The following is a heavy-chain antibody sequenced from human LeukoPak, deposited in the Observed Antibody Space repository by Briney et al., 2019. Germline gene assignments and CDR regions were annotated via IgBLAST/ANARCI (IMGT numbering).Heavy chain of an antibody. D-gene: IGHD3-22*01. CDR3: VSGVSYYDSSGYLDAFDI. V-gene: IGHV1-24*01. CDR2: FDPEDGET. Sequence: ASVKVSCKVSGYTLTELSMHWVRQAPGKGLEWMGGFDPEDGETIYAQKFQGRVTMTEDTSTDTAYMELRSLRSDDTAVYYCVSGVSYYDSSGYLDAFDIWGQGTMVTVSS. J-gene: IGHJ3*02. CDR1: GYTLTELS.